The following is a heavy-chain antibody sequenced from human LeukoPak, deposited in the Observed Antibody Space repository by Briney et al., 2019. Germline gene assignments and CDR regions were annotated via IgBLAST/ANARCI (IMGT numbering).Heavy chain of an antibody. CDR3: AKTEAPAAIRAGSDY. D-gene: IGHD2-2*02. Sequence: EGPLRLSCAASGFTFRNYCMRWLRQAPGKGLEWGSIISGSGSATYNAGSVKGRFTTSRDNSNNTLYLQMNSLRAEDTAVYYCAKTEAPAAIRAGSDYWGQGTLVTVSS. V-gene: IGHV3-23*01. J-gene: IGHJ4*02. CDR2: ISGSGSAT. CDR1: GFTFRNYC.